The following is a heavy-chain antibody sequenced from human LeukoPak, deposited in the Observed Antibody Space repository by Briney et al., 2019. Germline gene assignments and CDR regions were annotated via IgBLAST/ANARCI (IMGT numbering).Heavy chain of an antibody. CDR3: AKETYYYDSSGQSPDY. J-gene: IGHJ4*02. Sequence: PGGSLRLSCAASGFDFSSNWMHWVRHAPGQGLVWVSRIKGDGISTYYADSVKGRFTISRDNSKNTLYLQMNSLRAEDTAVYYCAKETYYYDSSGQSPDYWGQGTLVTVSS. CDR1: GFDFSSNW. V-gene: IGHV3-74*01. D-gene: IGHD3-22*01. CDR2: IKGDGIST.